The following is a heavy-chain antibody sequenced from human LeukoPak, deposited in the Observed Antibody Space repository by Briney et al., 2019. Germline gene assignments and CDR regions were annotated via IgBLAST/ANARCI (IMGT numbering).Heavy chain of an antibody. CDR2: ISYDGSNK. J-gene: IGHJ6*04. D-gene: IGHD3-10*01. CDR1: GFTFSSYA. V-gene: IGHV3-30*04. CDR3: ARDIYGSGSYFSSYYYYGMDV. Sequence: PGRSLRLSCAASGFTFSSYAMHGVRQAPGKGLEWVAVISYDGSNKYYADSVKGRFTISRDNSKNTLYLQMNSLRAEDTAVYYCARDIYGSGSYFSSYYYYGMDVWGKGTTVTVSS.